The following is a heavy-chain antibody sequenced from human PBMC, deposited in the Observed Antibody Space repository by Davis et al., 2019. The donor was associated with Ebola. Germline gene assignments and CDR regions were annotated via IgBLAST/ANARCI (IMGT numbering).Heavy chain of an antibody. D-gene: IGHD6-13*01. CDR1: GFTFSSYW. Sequence: PGGSLRLSCAASGFTFSSYWMSWVRQAPGKGLEWVGRIKSKTDGGTTDYAAPVKGRFTISRDDSKNTLYLQMNSLKTEDTAVYYCTTNLGQQLVRSWVYWGQGTLVTVSS. CDR3: TTNLGQQLVRSWVY. CDR2: IKSKTDGGTT. J-gene: IGHJ4*02. V-gene: IGHV3-15*01.